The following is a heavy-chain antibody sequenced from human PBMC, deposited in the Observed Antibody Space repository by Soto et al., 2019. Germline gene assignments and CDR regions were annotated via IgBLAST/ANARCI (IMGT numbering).Heavy chain of an antibody. CDR2: IKSKTDGGTT. Sequence: GGSPRISRAAPGFTFSKARMNWVRQGPGKGLEWVGRIKSKTDGGTTDYAAPVKGRFTISRDDSKNTLYLQMNSLKTEDTAVYYCTTSGYYEGYYFEYWGQGTLVTVSS. CDR1: GFTFSKAR. D-gene: IGHD3-22*01. J-gene: IGHJ4*02. V-gene: IGHV3-15*07. CDR3: TTSGYYEGYYFEY.